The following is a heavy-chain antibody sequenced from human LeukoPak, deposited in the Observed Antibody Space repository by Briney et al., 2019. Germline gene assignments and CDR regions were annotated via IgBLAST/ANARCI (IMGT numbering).Heavy chain of an antibody. CDR2: INPNSGGT. CDR3: ARDARITIFGVVIIQASGNNWFDP. D-gene: IGHD3-3*01. Sequence: ASVKVSCKASGYTITGYYMHWVRQAPGQGLEWMGRINPNSGGTNYAQKFQGRVTMTRDTSISTAYMELSRLRSDDTAVYYCARDARITIFGVVIIQASGNNWFDPWGQGTLVTVSS. J-gene: IGHJ5*02. V-gene: IGHV1-2*06. CDR1: GYTITGYY.